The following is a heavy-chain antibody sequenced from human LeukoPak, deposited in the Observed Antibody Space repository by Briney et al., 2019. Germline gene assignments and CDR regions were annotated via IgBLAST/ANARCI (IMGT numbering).Heavy chain of an antibody. CDR2: IYYSGTT. CDR1: GGSISSSNYY. V-gene: IGHV4-39*01. D-gene: IGHD6-13*01. J-gene: IGHJ5*02. Sequence: SETLSLTCIVSGGSISSSNYYWGWIRQPPGKELEWIGSIYYSGTTYYNPSLKSRVTISVDTSRNQFSLKLSSVTVADTAVYYCARHYSSSWYHAFWFDPWGQGTLVTVSS. CDR3: ARHYSSSWYHAFWFDP.